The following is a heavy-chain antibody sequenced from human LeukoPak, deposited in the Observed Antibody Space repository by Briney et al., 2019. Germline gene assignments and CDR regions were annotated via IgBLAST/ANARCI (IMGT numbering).Heavy chain of an antibody. V-gene: IGHV4-59*04. CDR2: VYYSGST. CDR3: ARDSGAVAGKGFDY. D-gene: IGHD6-19*01. J-gene: IGHJ4*02. CDR1: GGSINSYY. Sequence: SGTLSLTCTVSGGSINSYYWSWIRQPPGKGLEWIGSVYYSGSTYFNPSLKSRLTMSVDTSNSHFSLRLGSVTAADTAVYYCARDSGAVAGKGFDYWGQGTLVTVSS.